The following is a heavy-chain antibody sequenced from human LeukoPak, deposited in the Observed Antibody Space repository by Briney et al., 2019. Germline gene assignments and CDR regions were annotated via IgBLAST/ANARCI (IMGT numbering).Heavy chain of an antibody. J-gene: IGHJ6*03. CDR3: ARSIAVAGIWDYYYYMDV. V-gene: IGHV3-53*01. D-gene: IGHD6-19*01. Sequence: PGGSLRLSCAASGFTVSSNYMSWVRQAPGKGLEWVSVIYSGGSTYYADSVKGRFTISRDNSKNTLYLQMNSLRAEDTAVYYCARSIAVAGIWDYYYYMDVWGKGTTVTISS. CDR2: IYSGGST. CDR1: GFTVSSNY.